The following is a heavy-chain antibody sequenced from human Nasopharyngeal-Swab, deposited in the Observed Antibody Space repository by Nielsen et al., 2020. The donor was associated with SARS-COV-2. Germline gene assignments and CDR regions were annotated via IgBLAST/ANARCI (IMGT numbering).Heavy chain of an antibody. V-gene: IGHV4-61*05. CDR3: ARDLIDGIAEFDP. Sequence: WISQPPGKGLEWIGYIYYGGGANYNLYLKSRVTITVDKSKNQFSPKLNSVTPEDTAVYYCARDLIDGIAEFDPWGQGTLVTVSS. D-gene: IGHD6-13*01. CDR2: IYYGGGA. J-gene: IGHJ5*02.